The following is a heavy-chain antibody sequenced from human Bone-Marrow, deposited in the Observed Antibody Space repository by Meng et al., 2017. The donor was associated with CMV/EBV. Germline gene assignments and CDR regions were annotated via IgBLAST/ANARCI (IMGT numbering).Heavy chain of an antibody. CDR3: ATTYYYDDTDYP. V-gene: IGHV3-21*01. CDR2: ISSSSSYI. D-gene: IGHD3-22*01. J-gene: IGHJ5*02. CDR1: GFTFSSYS. Sequence: GESLKISCAASGFTFSSYSMNWVRQAPGKGLEWVSSISSSSSYIYYADSVKGRFTISRDSAKNSLYLQMNTLRAEDTAVYYCATTYYYDDTDYPSGQGTLVTVSS.